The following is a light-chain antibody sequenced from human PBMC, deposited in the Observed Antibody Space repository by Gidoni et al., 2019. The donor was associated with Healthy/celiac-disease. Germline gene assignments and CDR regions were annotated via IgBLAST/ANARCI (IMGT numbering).Light chain of an antibody. V-gene: IGLV3-21*02. CDR2: DDS. CDR3: QVWDSSSDHPV. J-gene: IGLJ2*01. CDR1: NIGSKS. Sequence: SYVLTQPPSVSVAPGQTASIPWGGNNIGSKSVHWYQQKPGQAPVLVVYDDSDRPSGIPERFSGSNSGNTATLTISRVEAGDEADYYCQVWDSSSDHPVFGGGTKLTVL.